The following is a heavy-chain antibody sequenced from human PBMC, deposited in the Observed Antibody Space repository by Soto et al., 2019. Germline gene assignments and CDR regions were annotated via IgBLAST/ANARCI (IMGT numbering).Heavy chain of an antibody. V-gene: IGHV4-31*03. Sequence: SETLSLTYTVSGGSISSGGYYWSWIRQHPGKGLEWIGYIYYSGSTYYNPSLKGRVTISVDTSKNQFSLKLSSVTAADTAVYYCARACVARAGWSGHYYYGMDVWGQGTTVTVSS. D-gene: IGHD5-12*01. CDR3: ARACVARAGWSGHYYYGMDV. CDR1: GGSISSGGYY. J-gene: IGHJ6*02. CDR2: IYYSGST.